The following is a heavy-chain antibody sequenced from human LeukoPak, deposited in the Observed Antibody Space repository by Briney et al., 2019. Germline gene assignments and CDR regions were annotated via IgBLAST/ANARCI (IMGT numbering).Heavy chain of an antibody. J-gene: IGHJ3*02. Sequence: SETLSLTCTVSGGSISSNTYYWGWIRQPPGKGLEWIGSIYYSGSTYYNPSLKSRVTISVDTSKNQFSLKLSSVTAADTAVYYCARERIAAAGHDAFDIWGQGTMVTVSS. V-gene: IGHV4-39*02. CDR3: ARERIAAAGHDAFDI. D-gene: IGHD6-13*01. CDR2: IYYSGST. CDR1: GGSISSNTYY.